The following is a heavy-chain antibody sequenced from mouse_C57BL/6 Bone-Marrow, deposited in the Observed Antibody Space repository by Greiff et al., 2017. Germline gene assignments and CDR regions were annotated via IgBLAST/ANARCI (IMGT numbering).Heavy chain of an antibody. V-gene: IGHV5-2*01. J-gene: IGHJ4*01. CDR2: INSDGGST. Sequence: EVQRVESGGGLVQPGESLKLSCESNEYEFPSHDMSWVRKTPEKRLELVAAINSDGGSTNYPDTMERRFIISRDNTKKTLYLQMSSLRSEYTALYYWSRQSTMITTGAMDYWGQGTSVTVSS. D-gene: IGHD2-4*01. CDR3: SRQSTMITTGAMDY. CDR1: EYEFPSHD.